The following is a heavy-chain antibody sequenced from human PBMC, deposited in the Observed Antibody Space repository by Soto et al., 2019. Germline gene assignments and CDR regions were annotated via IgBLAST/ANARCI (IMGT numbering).Heavy chain of an antibody. D-gene: IGHD6-25*01. J-gene: IGHJ5*02. CDR3: ASSVPGYPAQNWFDP. CDR2: IIPIFGTA. CDR1: GGTFSSYA. V-gene: IGHV1-69*12. Sequence: QVQLVQSGAEVKKPGSSVKVSCKASGGTFSSYAISWVRQAPGQGLEWMGGIIPIFGTANYAQKFQGRVTIPADESTSTAYMELSSLRSEDTAVYYCASSVPGYPAQNWFDPWGQGTLVTVSS.